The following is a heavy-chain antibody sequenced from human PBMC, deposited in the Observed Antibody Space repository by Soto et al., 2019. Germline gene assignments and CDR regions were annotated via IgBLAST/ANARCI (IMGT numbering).Heavy chain of an antibody. CDR3: AKAVNYDMLAGYYYY. CDR2: IRCSDGST. Sequence: EVQMLESGGGLVKPGRSLRLSCVVSGFSISNYGMTWVRQAPGKGLEWVSTIRCSDGSTYYHDYVKGRFSISRDNSKNTLYLHMNSLRAEDTATYYCAKAVNYDMLAGYYYYWGQGTLVTVSS. V-gene: IGHV3-23*01. D-gene: IGHD3-9*01. CDR1: GFSISNYG. J-gene: IGHJ4*02.